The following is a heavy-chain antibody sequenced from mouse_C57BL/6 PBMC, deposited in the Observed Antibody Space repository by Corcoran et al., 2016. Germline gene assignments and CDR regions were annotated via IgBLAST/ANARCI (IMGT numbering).Heavy chain of an antibody. Sequence: EVQLQQSGPELVNPGASVKISCKASGYTFTDYYMNWVKQSHGQSLEWIGDINPNNGGTSYNQKFKGKATLTVDKSSSTAYMELRSLTSEDSAVYYCARRDYDYYLDYWGQGTTLTVSS. J-gene: IGHJ2*01. D-gene: IGHD2-4*01. CDR1: GYTFTDYY. CDR2: INPNNGGT. V-gene: IGHV1-26*01. CDR3: ARRDYDYYLDY.